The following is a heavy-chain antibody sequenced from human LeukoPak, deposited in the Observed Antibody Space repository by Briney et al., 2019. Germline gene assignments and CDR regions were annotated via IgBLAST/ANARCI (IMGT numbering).Heavy chain of an antibody. CDR3: ARGFDYGASDY. D-gene: IGHD4-17*01. CDR1: GFTFSSYS. CDR2: ISSDSTII. J-gene: IGHJ4*02. Sequence: GGSLRLSCAASGFTFSSYSMNWVRQAPGKGLEWVSYISSDSTIIHYTDSVKGRFTISRDNAKKSLNLQMNSLRAEDTAVYYCARGFDYGASDYWGQGTLVTVSS. V-gene: IGHV3-48*04.